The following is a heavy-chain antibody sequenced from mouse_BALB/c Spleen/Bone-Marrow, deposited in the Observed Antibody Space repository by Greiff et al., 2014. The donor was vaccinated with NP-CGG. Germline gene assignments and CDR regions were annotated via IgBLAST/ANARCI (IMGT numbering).Heavy chain of an antibody. Sequence: QVQLQQSDAELVKPGASVKISCKASGYTFTDHAIHWVKQKPEQGLEWIGYISPENGDIKYNEKFKGKATLTADKSSSTAYMQLNSLTSEDSAVYVCKVKGYWGQGTTLTVSS. CDR1: GYTFTDHA. V-gene: IGHV1S53*02. CDR3: KVKGY. J-gene: IGHJ2*01. CDR2: ISPENGDI.